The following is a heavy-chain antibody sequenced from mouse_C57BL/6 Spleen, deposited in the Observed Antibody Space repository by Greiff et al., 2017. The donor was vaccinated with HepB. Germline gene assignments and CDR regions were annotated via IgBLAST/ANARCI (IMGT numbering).Heavy chain of an antibody. Sequence: DVMLVESGGGLVKPGGSLKLSCAASGFTFSDYGMHWVRQAPEKGLEWVAYISSGSSTIYYADTVKGRFTISRDNAKNTLFLQMTSLRSEDTAMYYCASLRTTEAACDYWGQGTTLTVSS. D-gene: IGHD1-1*01. J-gene: IGHJ2*01. V-gene: IGHV5-17*01. CDR1: GFTFSDYG. CDR2: ISSGSSTI. CDR3: ASLRTTEAACDY.